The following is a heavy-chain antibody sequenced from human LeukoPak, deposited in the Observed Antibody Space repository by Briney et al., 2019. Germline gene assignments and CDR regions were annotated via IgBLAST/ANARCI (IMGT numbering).Heavy chain of an antibody. V-gene: IGHV3-33*01. D-gene: IGHD6-13*01. Sequence: GGSLRLSCAASVFTFSSYGMHWVRQAPGKGLEWVAVIWYDGSNKYYADSVKGRFTISRDNSKNTLYLQMNSLRAEDTAVYYCARGTWQQPHNGMDVWGQGTTVTVSS. CDR2: IWYDGSNK. CDR3: ARGTWQQPHNGMDV. CDR1: VFTFSSYG. J-gene: IGHJ6*02.